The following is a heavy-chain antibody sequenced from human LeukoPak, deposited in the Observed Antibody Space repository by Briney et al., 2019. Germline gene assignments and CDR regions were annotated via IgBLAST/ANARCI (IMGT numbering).Heavy chain of an antibody. CDR3: ATGYTVYDSSGPNALDI. CDR2: FDPEDGET. V-gene: IGHV1-24*01. Sequence: ASVKVSCKVSGYTLTELSMHWVRQAPGKGLEWMGGFDPEDGETIYAQKFQGRVTMTEDTSTDTAYMELSSLRSEDTAVYYCATGYTVYDSSGPNALDIWGQGTMVTVSS. J-gene: IGHJ3*02. D-gene: IGHD3-22*01. CDR1: GYTLTELS.